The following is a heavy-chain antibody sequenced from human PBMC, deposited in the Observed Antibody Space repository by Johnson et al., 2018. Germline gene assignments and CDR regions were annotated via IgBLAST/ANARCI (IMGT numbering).Heavy chain of an antibody. J-gene: IGHJ3*02. D-gene: IGHD5-18*01. CDR2: ISSSSSYI. V-gene: IGHV3-21*04. CDR1: GFTFSSYY. CDR3: ARMLGSLDTRGDAFDI. Sequence: VQLVQSGGGLVRPGGSLRLSCGASGFTFSSYYINWVRQAPGEGLEWVSSISSSSSYIYYADSVKGRFTISRDNAKNSLYLQMNNLSAEDTAVYYCARMLGSLDTRGDAFDIWGQGTMVSVSS.